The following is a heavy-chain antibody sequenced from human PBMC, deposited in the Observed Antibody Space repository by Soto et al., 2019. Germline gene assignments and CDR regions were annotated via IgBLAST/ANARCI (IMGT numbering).Heavy chain of an antibody. J-gene: IGHJ5*02. V-gene: IGHV4-59*01. CDR3: ARTTRQYASGWSIWFDP. CDR2: ISYSGIT. D-gene: IGHD6-19*01. Sequence: RRLEWIGYISYSGITKYSPSLKSRVTISVDTSRNQFSLNLSSMNVADTAIYYCARTTRQYASGWSIWFDPWGQGTLVTVSS.